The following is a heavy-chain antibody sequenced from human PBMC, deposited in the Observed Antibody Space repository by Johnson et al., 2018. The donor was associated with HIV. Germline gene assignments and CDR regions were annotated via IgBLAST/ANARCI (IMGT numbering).Heavy chain of an antibody. CDR1: GFTFSDYA. CDR3: ARDFVDRGYSYGFGAFDI. Sequence: VQLVESGGGVVQPGRSLTLSCIGSGFTFSDYAIHWVRQAPGKGLEWVAVISYDGSNRYYADSVRGRFTISRANSRNTLFLQMNSLRPEDTAMYYCARDFVDRGYSYGFGAFDIWGQGTMVTVSS. D-gene: IGHD5-18*01. J-gene: IGHJ3*02. CDR2: ISYDGSNR. V-gene: IGHV3-30*04.